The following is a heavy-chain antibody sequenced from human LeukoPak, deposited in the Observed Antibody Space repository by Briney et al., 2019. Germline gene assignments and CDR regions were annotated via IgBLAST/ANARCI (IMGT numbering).Heavy chain of an antibody. CDR2: INHRGSN. J-gene: IGHJ4*02. CDR3: ARGRRTDKIDY. D-gene: IGHD1-14*01. CDR1: GGSFSGYY. V-gene: IGHV4-34*01. Sequence: SETLSLTCAVYGGSFSGYYWSWIRQPPGEGREWIGEINHRGSNNHNPPRKSRVTISVDPSNNQFSPKLSSVTAADTAVYYCARGRRTDKIDYWGQGTLVTVSS.